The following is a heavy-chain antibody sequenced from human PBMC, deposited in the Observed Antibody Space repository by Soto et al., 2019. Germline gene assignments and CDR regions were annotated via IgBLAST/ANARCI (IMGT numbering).Heavy chain of an antibody. J-gene: IGHJ4*02. D-gene: IGHD6-13*01. CDR3: AKDVVKQQLQNDY. V-gene: IGHV3-9*01. Sequence: SLRLSCAASGFYFDDYAIHWVRQTPGKGLEWVSGISWNSDTIGYADSVKGRFTISRDNAKNSVYLQMNSLRAEDTAVYYCAKDVVKQQLQNDYWGQGT. CDR2: ISWNSDTI. CDR1: GFYFDDYA.